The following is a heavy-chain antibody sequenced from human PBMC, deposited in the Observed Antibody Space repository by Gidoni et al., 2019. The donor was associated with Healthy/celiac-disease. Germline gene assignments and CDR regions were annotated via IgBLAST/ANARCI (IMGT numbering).Heavy chain of an antibody. CDR1: GFTFSSYA. Sequence: EVQLLESGGGLVQPGGSLRLPCAASGFTFSSYAMSWVRQAPGKGLEWVSAIRGSGGSTYYADSVKGRFTISRDNSKNTLYLQMNSLRAEDTAVYYCAKVDGGDYVWGSYRPNQFDYWGQGTLVTVSS. J-gene: IGHJ4*02. V-gene: IGHV3-23*01. CDR2: IRGSGGST. CDR3: AKVDGGDYVWGSYRPNQFDY. D-gene: IGHD3-16*02.